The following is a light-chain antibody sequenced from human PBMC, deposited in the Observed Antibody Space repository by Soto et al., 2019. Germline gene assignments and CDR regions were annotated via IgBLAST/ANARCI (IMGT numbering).Light chain of an antibody. J-gene: IGKJ3*01. CDR2: GAS. CDR1: QSLSINY. CDR3: QQYDTSIFT. V-gene: IGKV3-20*01. Sequence: EIVLTQSPATLSLSPGERATLSCRASQSLSINYLAWYQQKPGQAPRLLIYGASSRANGIPDRFSGSGPGTDFTLSISRVEPEDFAVYYCQQYDTSIFTFGPGTKVDIK.